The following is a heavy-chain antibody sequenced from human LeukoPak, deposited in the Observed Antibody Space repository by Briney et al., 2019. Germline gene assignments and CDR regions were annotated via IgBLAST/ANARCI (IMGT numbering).Heavy chain of an antibody. J-gene: IGHJ4*02. V-gene: IGHV4-59*12. CDR1: GGSMSPYH. Sequence: SETLSLTCTVSGGSMSPYHWGWIRQPPGKGLEWTGYIYYSGSTNYNPSLKSRVTISVDTSKNQFSLKLSSVTAADTAVYYCARADGSYSKFDYWGQGTLVTVSS. D-gene: IGHD1-26*01. CDR2: IYYSGST. CDR3: ARADGSYSKFDY.